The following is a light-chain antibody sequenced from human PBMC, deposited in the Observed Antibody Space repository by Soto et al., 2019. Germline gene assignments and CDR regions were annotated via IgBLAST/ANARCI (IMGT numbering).Light chain of an antibody. V-gene: IGKV3-15*01. CDR1: QGVNTY. CDR3: QQYYDWPLT. CDR2: GPS. J-gene: IGKJ4*01. Sequence: EIVMTQSPATLYVSPGERATLFCRASQGVNTYLAWYQQKPGQAPRLLIYGPSTRATGIPARFSGSGSGTEFTLAISSLQSEDFALYYCQQYYDWPLTFGGGTKVE.